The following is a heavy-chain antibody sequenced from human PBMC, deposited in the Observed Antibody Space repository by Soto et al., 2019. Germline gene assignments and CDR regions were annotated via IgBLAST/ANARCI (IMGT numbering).Heavy chain of an antibody. CDR3: ARESEDLTSNFDY. J-gene: IGHJ4*02. Sequence: GGSLRLSSAASGFTFTRYSMNWVRQSPGKGLEWVSSISSTTNYIYYGDSMKGRFTISRDNAKNSLYLEMNSLRAEDTAVYYCARESEDLTSNFDYWGQGTLVTVSS. CDR1: GFTFTRYS. CDR2: ISSTTNYI. V-gene: IGHV3-21*06.